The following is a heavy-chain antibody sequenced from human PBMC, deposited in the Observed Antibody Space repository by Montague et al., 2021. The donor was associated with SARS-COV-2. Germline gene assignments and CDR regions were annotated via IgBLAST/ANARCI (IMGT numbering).Heavy chain of an antibody. CDR2: ISYSGSNT. CDR3: AKRLKALHLPFGPGGMDV. D-gene: IGHD3-3*02. CDR1: GFTFSNFG. Sequence: SLRLSCAASGFTFSNFGMNWVRQAPGKGLEWVAGISYSGSNTYYADSVKGRFTISRDNSKNTLYVHMNSLRAEDTAVYYCAKRLKALHLPFGPGGMDVWGQGTTVTVSS. J-gene: IGHJ6*02. V-gene: IGHV3-23*01.